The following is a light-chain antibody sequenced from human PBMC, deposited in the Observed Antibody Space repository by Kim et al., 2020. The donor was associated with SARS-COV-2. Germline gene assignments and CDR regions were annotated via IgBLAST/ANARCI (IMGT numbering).Light chain of an antibody. J-gene: IGKJ4*01. Sequence: VSAGERATLSCRASQSVGTKLAWYQQKPGQAPRLLIYAASTKATGIPGRFSGSGSGTEFTLTISSLQSEDVAVYYCHQYDKWPPLTFGGGTKLEIK. CDR2: AAS. CDR1: QSVGTK. CDR3: HQYDKWPPLT. V-gene: IGKV3-15*01.